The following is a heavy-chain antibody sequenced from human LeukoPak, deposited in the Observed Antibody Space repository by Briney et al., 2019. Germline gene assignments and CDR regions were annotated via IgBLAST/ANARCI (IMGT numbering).Heavy chain of an antibody. CDR1: GFSVSNNY. D-gene: IGHD3-10*01. V-gene: IGHV3-66*03. CDR3: VKEAYYGWGSSPTFYFDY. Sequence: PGGSLRLSCAVSGFSVSNNYMNWVRQAPGKGLEWVSLIYSRGGTSYADSVKGRFTISRDNSRNTVFLQMNRLRPEDTAVYYCVKEAYYGWGSSPTFYFDYWGQGTRVTVSS. CDR2: IYSRGGT. J-gene: IGHJ4*02.